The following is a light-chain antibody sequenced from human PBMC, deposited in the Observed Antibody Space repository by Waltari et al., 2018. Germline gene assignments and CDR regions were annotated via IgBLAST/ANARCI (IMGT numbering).Light chain of an antibody. V-gene: IGLV2-14*03. CDR2: DVS. CDR3: SSYTSTNTII. Sequence: QSALAQSASLSGSPGQSIPISCTGTGSDLGYFKFVSWYQPHPGKAPKLLIFDVSRWSSGVSHRFSGSKSGNTASLTISGLQAEDEADYYCSSYTSTNTIIFGGGTKVTVL. CDR1: GSDLGYFKF. J-gene: IGLJ2*01.